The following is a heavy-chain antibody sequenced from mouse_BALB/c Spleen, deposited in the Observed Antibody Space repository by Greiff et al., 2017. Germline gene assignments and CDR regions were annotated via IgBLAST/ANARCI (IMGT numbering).Heavy chain of an antibody. CDR2: INSNGGST. D-gene: IGHD2-14*01. V-gene: IGHV5-6-2*01. CDR1: GFTFSSYY. CDR3: ARLAYYRYDGAMDY. J-gene: IGHJ4*01. Sequence: EVKVVESGGGLVKLGGSLKLSCAASGFTFSSYYMSWVRQTPEKRLELVAAINSNGGSTYYPDTVKGRFTISRDNAKNTLYLQMSSLKSEDTALYYCARLAYYRYDGAMDYWGQGTSVTVSS.